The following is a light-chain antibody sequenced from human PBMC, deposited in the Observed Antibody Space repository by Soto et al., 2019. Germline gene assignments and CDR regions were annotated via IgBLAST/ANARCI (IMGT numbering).Light chain of an antibody. J-gene: IGKJ1*01. V-gene: IGKV3-20*01. Sequence: EIVLRRSPGPRFCPGGERAAPSSRASQSVSSSYLAWYQQKPGQAPRLLIYGASSRATGIPDRFSGSGSGTDFTLTISRLEPEDFAVYYCQQYQDGWKFGQGTKVDIK. CDR3: QQYQDGWK. CDR2: GAS. CDR1: QSVSSSY.